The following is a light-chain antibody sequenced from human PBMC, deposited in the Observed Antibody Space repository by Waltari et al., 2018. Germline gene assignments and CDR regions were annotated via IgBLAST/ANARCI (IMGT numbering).Light chain of an antibody. CDR2: DTS. Sequence: WFQQKPGQAPMTVIYDTSKEDSWAPARVSGSLRGGQAALTLSGAQPEDEADYYWLRHSGGGHVAFGGGTKLTVL. J-gene: IGLJ2*01. CDR3: LRHSGGGHVA. V-gene: IGLV7-46*01.